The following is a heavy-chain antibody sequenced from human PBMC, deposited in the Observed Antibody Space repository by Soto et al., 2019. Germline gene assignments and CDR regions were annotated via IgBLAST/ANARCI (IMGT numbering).Heavy chain of an antibody. CDR2: ISGSGGST. Sequence: EVQLVESGGGLVQPGGSLRLSCAASGFTFSSYWMSWVRQAPGKGLEWVSAISGSGGSTYYADSVKGRFTISRDNSKNPQYLQMNSLRAEDTAVSYCCHGGYSAAPAFGYWGQGTLVTVSS. CDR3: CHGGYSAAPAFGY. CDR1: GFTFSSYW. J-gene: IGHJ4*02. D-gene: IGHD5-12*01. V-gene: IGHV3-23*04.